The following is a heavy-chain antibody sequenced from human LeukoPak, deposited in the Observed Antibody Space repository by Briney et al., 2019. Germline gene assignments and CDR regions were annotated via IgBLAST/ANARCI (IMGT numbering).Heavy chain of an antibody. V-gene: IGHV4-34*01. Sequence: SETLSLTCAVYGRSFSGYYWSWIRQPPGKGLEWIGEINHSGSTNYNPSLKSRVTISVDTSKNQFSLKLSSVTAADTAVYYCARPRYCSSTSCSAAFDYWGQGTLVTVSS. J-gene: IGHJ4*02. D-gene: IGHD2-2*01. CDR2: INHSGST. CDR1: GRSFSGYY. CDR3: ARPRYCSSTSCSAAFDY.